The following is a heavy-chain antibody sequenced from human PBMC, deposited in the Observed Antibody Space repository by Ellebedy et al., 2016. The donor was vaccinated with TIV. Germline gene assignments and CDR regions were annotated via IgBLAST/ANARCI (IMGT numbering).Heavy chain of an antibody. CDR3: ARSVDTAMVGPDY. CDR2: ISGSNGNT. CDR1: GYTFSNYG. Sequence: ASVKVSCXASGYTFSNYGISWVRQAPGQGLEWMGWISGSNGNTNYVQKLQGRVTMTTDTSTNTVYMELRSLRFDDTAVYYCARSVDTAMVGPDYWGQGTLVTVSS. D-gene: IGHD5-18*01. J-gene: IGHJ4*02. V-gene: IGHV1-18*01.